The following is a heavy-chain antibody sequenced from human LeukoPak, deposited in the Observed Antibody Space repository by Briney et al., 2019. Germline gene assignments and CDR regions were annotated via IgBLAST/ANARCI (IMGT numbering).Heavy chain of an antibody. CDR3: TREAPITIFGVVIPEYYYYYYMDV. D-gene: IGHD3-3*01. CDR2: IRSKAYGGTT. Sequence: PGGSLRLSCTASGFTFGDYAMSWVRQAPGKGLEWVGFIRSKAYGGTTEYAASVKGRFTISRDDSKSIAYLQMNSLKTEDTAVYYCTREAPITIFGVVIPEYYYYYYMDVWGKGPAVTV. J-gene: IGHJ6*03. V-gene: IGHV3-49*04. CDR1: GFTFGDYA.